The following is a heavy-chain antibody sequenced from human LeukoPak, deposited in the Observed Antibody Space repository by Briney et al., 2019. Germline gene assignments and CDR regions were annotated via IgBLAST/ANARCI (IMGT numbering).Heavy chain of an antibody. CDR1: GYTFTSYG. J-gene: IGHJ3*02. CDR2: ISAYNGNT. CDR3: ARGHYVLLWFGESFTFHPPNDAFDI. V-gene: IGHV1-18*01. Sequence: ASVKVSCKASGYTFTSYGISWVRQAPGQGLEWMGWISAYNGNTNYAQKLQGRVTMTTDTSTSTAYMELRSLRSDDTAVYYCARGHYVLLWFGESFTFHPPNDAFDIWGQGTMVTVSS. D-gene: IGHD3-10*01.